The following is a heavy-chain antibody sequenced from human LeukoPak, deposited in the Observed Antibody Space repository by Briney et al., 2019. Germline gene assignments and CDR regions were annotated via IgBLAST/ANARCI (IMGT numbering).Heavy chain of an antibody. D-gene: IGHD2-2*01. V-gene: IGHV1-2*02. CDR2: INPNSGGT. Sequence: ASVKVSCKASGYTSTGYYLHWVRQAPGQGLEWMGWINPNSGGTDYAQKFQGRVTMTRDTSINTAYMELRRLRSDDTALYYCVRDLSVVPAAIIRYNFDYWGQGTLVTVSS. J-gene: IGHJ4*02. CDR1: GYTSTGYY. CDR3: VRDLSVVPAAIIRYNFDY.